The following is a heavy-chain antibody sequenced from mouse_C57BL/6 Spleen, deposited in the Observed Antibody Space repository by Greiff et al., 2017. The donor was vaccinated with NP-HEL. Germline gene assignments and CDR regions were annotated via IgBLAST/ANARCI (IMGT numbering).Heavy chain of an antibody. CDR2: IDPEDGDT. CDR3: TTYYSNSYWYFDV. CDR1: GFNIKDYY. V-gene: IGHV14-1*01. D-gene: IGHD2-5*01. J-gene: IGHJ1*03. Sequence: EVQLQQSGAELVRPGASVKLSCTASGFNIKDYYMHWVKQRPEQGLEWIGRIDPEDGDTEYAPKFQGKGTMTADTSSNTAYLQLSSLTSEDTAVYYCTTYYSNSYWYFDVWGTGTTVTVSS.